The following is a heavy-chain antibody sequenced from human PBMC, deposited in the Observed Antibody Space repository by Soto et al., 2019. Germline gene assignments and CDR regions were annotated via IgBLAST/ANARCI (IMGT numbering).Heavy chain of an antibody. Sequence: QVQMVESGGGVVQPGRSLRLSCAASGFTFSIYTMNWVRQAPGKGLEWVAVISYDASNKYYADSVKGRFTIYRDNSKNPLYLQMNSLRAEDTAVYYCARDGVCYGAGKLQHWGQGTLVTVSS. CDR1: GFTFSIYT. V-gene: IGHV3-30-3*01. J-gene: IGHJ1*01. D-gene: IGHD3-10*01. CDR2: ISYDASNK. CDR3: ARDGVCYGAGKLQH.